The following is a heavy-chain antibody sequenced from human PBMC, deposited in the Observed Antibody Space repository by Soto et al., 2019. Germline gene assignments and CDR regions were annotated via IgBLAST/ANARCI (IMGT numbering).Heavy chain of an antibody. CDR1: GGTFSSYA. J-gene: IGHJ2*01. V-gene: IGHV1-69*06. Sequence: SVKVSCKASGGTFSSYAISWVRQAPGQGLEWMGVIIPISNTSKYAQKFQGRVTIIVDKSTTTVYMELSSLRSEDTAVYFCARTQYSHNWFWYLDIWGRGTLVTVSS. CDR3: ARTQYSHNWFWYLDI. CDR2: IIPISNTS. D-gene: IGHD6-13*01.